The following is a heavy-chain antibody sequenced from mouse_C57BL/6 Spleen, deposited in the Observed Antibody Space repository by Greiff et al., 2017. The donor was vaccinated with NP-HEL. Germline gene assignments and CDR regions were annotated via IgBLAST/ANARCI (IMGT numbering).Heavy chain of an antibody. D-gene: IGHD1-1*01. J-gene: IGHJ2*01. V-gene: IGHV7-3*01. CDR2: IRNKANGYTT. CDR3: ARYKITTVVATDYFDY. CDR1: GFTFTDYY. Sequence: EVMLVESGGGLVQPGGSLSLSCAASGFTFTDYYMSWVRQPPGKALEWLGFIRNKANGYTTEYSASVKGRFTISRDNSQSILYRQMNALRAEDSATYYCARYKITTVVATDYFDYWGQGTTLTVSS.